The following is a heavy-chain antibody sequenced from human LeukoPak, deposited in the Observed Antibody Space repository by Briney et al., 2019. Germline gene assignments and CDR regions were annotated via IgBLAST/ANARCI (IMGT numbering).Heavy chain of an antibody. CDR1: GYTLTELS. CDR3: ARGGPGLRYFDWLLGRDWFDP. D-gene: IGHD3-9*01. J-gene: IGHJ5*02. V-gene: IGHV1-24*01. CDR2: FDPEDGET. Sequence: ASVKVSCKVSGYTLTELSMHWVRQAPGKGLEWMGGFDPEDGETIYAQKFQGRVTMTEDTSTDTAYMELSSLRSEDTAVYYCARGGPGLRYFDWLLGRDWFDPWGQGTLVTVSS.